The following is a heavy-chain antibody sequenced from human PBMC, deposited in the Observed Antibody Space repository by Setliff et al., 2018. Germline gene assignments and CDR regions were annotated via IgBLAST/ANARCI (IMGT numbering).Heavy chain of an antibody. Sequence: SETLSLTCTVSGGSISTYYWSWIRQTPVKGLEWIGYVYYSGTTYYNPLFKSRVTISVDRPKNQFSLKLSSVTAADTGVYYCARDSALHSYHYDSSGYLDYWGQGALVTVSS. CDR1: GGSISTYY. V-gene: IGHV4-59*01. CDR3: ARDSALHSYHYDSSGYLDY. J-gene: IGHJ4*02. CDR2: VYYSGTT. D-gene: IGHD3-22*01.